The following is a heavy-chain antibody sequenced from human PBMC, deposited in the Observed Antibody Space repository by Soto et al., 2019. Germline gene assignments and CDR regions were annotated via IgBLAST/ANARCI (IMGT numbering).Heavy chain of an antibody. V-gene: IGHV3-23*01. CDR2: ISGSGGST. Sequence: GGSLRLSCAASGCTFSSYAMSWVRQAPGKGLEWVSAISGSGGSTYYADSVKGRFTISRDNSKNTLYLQMNSLRAEDTAVYYCAKAGGSSWYYYYYYMDVWGKGTTVTVSS. CDR3: AKAGGSSWYYYYYYMDV. D-gene: IGHD6-13*01. J-gene: IGHJ6*03. CDR1: GCTFSSYA.